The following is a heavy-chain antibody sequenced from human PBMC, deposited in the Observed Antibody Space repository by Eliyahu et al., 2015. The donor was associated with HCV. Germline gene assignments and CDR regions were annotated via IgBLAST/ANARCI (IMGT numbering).Heavy chain of an antibody. CDR3: AGGPRGSWGLTYYQYGMDA. J-gene: IGHJ6*02. CDR2: MYYSGDS. CDR1: GDSISTYY. D-gene: IGHD3-16*01. V-gene: IGHV4-59*08. Sequence: QVQLQESGPRLVKPSETLSLTCTVPGDSISTYYWNWIRQTPGKGLEWIGYMYYSGDSNYNPSLNNRVTISLYTSRNQFSLKLSSVTAADTAVYYCAGGPRGSWGLTYYQYGMDAWGQGTTVTVS.